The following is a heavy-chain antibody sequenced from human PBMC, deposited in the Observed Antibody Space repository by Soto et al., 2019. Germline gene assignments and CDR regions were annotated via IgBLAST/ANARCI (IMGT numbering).Heavy chain of an antibody. D-gene: IGHD3-3*01. J-gene: IGHJ6*02. CDR1: GGSISSYY. Sequence: ESLSLTCTVSGGSISSYYWSWIRQPPGKGLEWIGYIYYSGSTNYNPSLKSRVTISVDTSKNQFSLKLSSVTAADTAVYYCARDLGYYDFWSGSLGPYGMDVWGQGTTVTVSS. CDR3: ARDLGYYDFWSGSLGPYGMDV. CDR2: IYYSGST. V-gene: IGHV4-59*01.